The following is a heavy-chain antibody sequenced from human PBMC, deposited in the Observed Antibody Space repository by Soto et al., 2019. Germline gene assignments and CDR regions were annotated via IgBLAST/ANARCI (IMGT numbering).Heavy chain of an antibody. CDR2: ISYDGSNK. J-gene: IGHJ4*02. D-gene: IGHD5-18*01. V-gene: IGHV3-30-3*01. Sequence: QVQLVESGGGVVQPGRSLRLSCAASGFTFSSYAMHWVRQAPGKGLEWVAVISYDGSNKYYADSVKGRFTISRDNSKNTLYLQMNSLRAEDTALYYCARVDTAMVSPEMDYWGQGTLVTVSS. CDR1: GFTFSSYA. CDR3: ARVDTAMVSPEMDY.